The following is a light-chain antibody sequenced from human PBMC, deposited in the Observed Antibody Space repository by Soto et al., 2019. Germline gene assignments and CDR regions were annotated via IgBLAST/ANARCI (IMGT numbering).Light chain of an antibody. CDR2: GSS. J-gene: IGKJ4*01. CDR3: QQFYNWPLT. Sequence: EIVMTQSPATLSVSPGERATLSCRASQSITSNLAWYQQKPGQAPRLLIYGSSTRATGIPARFSGSGSGTEFTLTISSLQSEHFAVYYCQQFYNWPLTFGGGTKVDIK. V-gene: IGKV3-15*01. CDR1: QSITSN.